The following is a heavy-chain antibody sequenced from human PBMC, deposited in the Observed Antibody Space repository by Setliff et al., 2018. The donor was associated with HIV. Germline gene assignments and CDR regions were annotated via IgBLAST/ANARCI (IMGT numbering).Heavy chain of an antibody. J-gene: IGHJ5*01. CDR1: GFTFSSYG. D-gene: IGHD5-12*01. CDR2: IWHDGSNK. Sequence: GGSLRLSCAASGFTFSSYGMHWVRQAPGKGLEWVALIWHDGSNKYYADSVTGRFTISRDNSKNTVYLQMDSLRAEDTAMYYCARDRKMDGYNFDYWGHGTLVTVSS. V-gene: IGHV3-33*01. CDR3: ARDRKMDGYNFDY.